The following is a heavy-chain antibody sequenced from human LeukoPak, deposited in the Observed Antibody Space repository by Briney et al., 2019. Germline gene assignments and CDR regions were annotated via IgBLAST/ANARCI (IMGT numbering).Heavy chain of an antibody. J-gene: IGHJ6*02. D-gene: IGHD4-17*01. CDR2: IKQDGSEK. V-gene: IGHV3-7*01. Sequence: GGSLRLSCAASGFTFSSYWMSWVRQAPGKGLEWVANIKQDGSEKYYVDSVKGRFTISRDNAKNSQYLQMNSLRAEDTAVYYCARVRAAYGYGIDVWGQGTTVTVSS. CDR1: GFTFSSYW. CDR3: ARVRAAYGYGIDV.